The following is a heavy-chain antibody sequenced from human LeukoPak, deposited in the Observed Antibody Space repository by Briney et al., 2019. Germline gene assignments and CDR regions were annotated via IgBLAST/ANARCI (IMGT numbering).Heavy chain of an antibody. J-gene: IGHJ5*02. CDR3: ARETISYYYGSGGIDT. CDR1: GDSISNGDYY. CDR2: IFYSGST. Sequence: SETLSLTCTVSGDSISNGDYYWSWIRQPPGKGLEWLGYIFYSGSTYYNPSLKSRLSISVDTSKNHFSLNLSSVTAADTAVYYCARETISYYYGSGGIDTWGQGTLVTVSS. D-gene: IGHD3-10*01. V-gene: IGHV4-30-4*01.